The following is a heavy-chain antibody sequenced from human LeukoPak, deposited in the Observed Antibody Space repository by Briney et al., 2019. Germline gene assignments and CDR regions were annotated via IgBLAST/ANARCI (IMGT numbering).Heavy chain of an antibody. CDR2: IYSGGST. Sequence: GGSLRLSCAASGFTVSSNYMSWVRQAPGKGLEWVSVIYSGGSTYYADSVKGRFTISRDNAKNSLYLQMSSLRAEDTAVYYCARALSSDFRSGFSTGNDIWGQGSLVIVSS. V-gene: IGHV3-66*01. CDR3: ARALSSDFRSGFSTGNDI. CDR1: GFTVSSNY. J-gene: IGHJ4*02. D-gene: IGHD3-3*01.